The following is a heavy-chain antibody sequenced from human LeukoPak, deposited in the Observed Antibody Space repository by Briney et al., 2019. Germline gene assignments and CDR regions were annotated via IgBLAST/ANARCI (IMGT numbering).Heavy chain of an antibody. V-gene: IGHV3-30*18. D-gene: IGHD3-9*01. J-gene: IGHJ4*02. CDR1: GFTFSSYG. CDR3: AKNGAYDILTGSYYFDY. Sequence: GGSLRLSCAASGFTFSSYGMHWVRQAPGKGLEWVAVISYDGSNKYYADSVKGRFTISRDNSKNTLYLQMNSLRAEDTAVYYCAKNGAYDILTGSYYFDYWGQGTLVTVSS. CDR2: ISYDGSNK.